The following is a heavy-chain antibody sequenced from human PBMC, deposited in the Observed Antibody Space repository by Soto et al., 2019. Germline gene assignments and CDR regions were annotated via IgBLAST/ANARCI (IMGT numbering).Heavy chain of an antibody. CDR2: VSYSGST. D-gene: IGHD3-10*01. V-gene: IGHV4-39*01. CDR3: TRRYYYGSGKYAMDV. CDR1: GGSITSSGSY. Sequence: SETLSLTCTVSGGSITSSGSYWGWIRQPPGKGLEWIGTVSYSGSTYYNPSLNSRVAISLDTSKNQFSLNLRSVAATDTALYFCTRRYYYGSGKYAMDVWGQGTTVTVSS. J-gene: IGHJ6*02.